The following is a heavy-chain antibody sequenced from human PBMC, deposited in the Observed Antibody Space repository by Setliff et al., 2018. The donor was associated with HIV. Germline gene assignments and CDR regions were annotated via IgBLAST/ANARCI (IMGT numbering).Heavy chain of an antibody. D-gene: IGHD5-12*01. V-gene: IGHV3-9*01. CDR2: ISWNSASL. CDR3: AVDSRSRPTT. J-gene: IGHJ5*02. Sequence: PGGSLRLSCAASGFEFDDYAIHWVRQVPGKGLEWVAGISWNSASLGYVDSVKGRFTTSRDNSKNSLYLEMNSLRAEDTAVYFCAVDSRSRPTTWGQGTLVTVSS. CDR1: GFEFDDYA.